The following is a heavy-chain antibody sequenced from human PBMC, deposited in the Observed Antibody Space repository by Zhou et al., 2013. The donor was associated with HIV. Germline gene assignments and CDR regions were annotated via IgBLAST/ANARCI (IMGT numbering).Heavy chain of an antibody. J-gene: IGHJ6*03. CDR1: GGTFSRYG. D-gene: IGHD6-19*01. V-gene: IGHV1-69*05. CDR2: IIPIFGTT. CDR3: ARDRGTVAGTFFFYMDV. Sequence: QVQLVQSGAEVKKPGSSVKVSCKASGGTFSRYGISWVRQAPGQGLEWMGGIIPIFGTTNYAQKFQGRVTISTDESTSTAYMELRSLRSEDTAVYYCARDRGTVAGTFFFYMDVWGKGTTVTVSS.